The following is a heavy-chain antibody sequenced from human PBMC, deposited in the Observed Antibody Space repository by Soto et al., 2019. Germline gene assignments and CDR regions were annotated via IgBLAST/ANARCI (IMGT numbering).Heavy chain of an antibody. J-gene: IGHJ4*02. CDR3: AGIAAAGTRFDS. D-gene: IGHD6-13*01. CDR2: IYYSGST. V-gene: IGHV4-31*09. CDR1: GGSISSGGYY. Sequence: PSETLSLTCTVSGGSISSGGYYWSWIRQHPGKGLEWIGYIYYSGSTNYNPSLKSRVTISVDKSKNQFSLKLSSVTAADTAVYYCAGIAAAGTRFDSWGQGTLVTVSS.